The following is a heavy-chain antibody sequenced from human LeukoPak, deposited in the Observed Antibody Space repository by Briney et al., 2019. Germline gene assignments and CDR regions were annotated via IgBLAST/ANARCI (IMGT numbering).Heavy chain of an antibody. Sequence: SQTLSLTCTVSGGYISCCGYYWIWIRQHPGKGLEWIGYIYYSGSTYYNPSLKSRVTISVDTSKNQFSLKLSSVTAADTAVYYCAKGSVDYVPTSYYYYYGMDVWGQGTTVTVSS. CDR2: IYYSGST. CDR3: AKGSVDYVPTSYYYYYGMDV. V-gene: IGHV4-31*03. CDR1: GGYISCCGYY. J-gene: IGHJ6*02. D-gene: IGHD3-10*02.